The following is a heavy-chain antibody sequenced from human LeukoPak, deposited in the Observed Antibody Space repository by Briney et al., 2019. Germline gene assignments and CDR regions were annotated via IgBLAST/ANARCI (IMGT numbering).Heavy chain of an antibody. J-gene: IGHJ5*02. CDR2: MKLDGSEE. V-gene: IGHV3-7*01. D-gene: IGHD2-15*01. CDR1: GFTFRSYW. Sequence: SGGSLRLSCAASGFTFRSYWMSWVRQAPGKGLEWVANMKLDGSEEYYVDSVKGRFTISSDNAKNSLYLQMNSLRVDDTAVYYCARWARYCSSGSCYSWFDPWGQGTLVTVSS. CDR3: ARWARYCSSGSCYSWFDP.